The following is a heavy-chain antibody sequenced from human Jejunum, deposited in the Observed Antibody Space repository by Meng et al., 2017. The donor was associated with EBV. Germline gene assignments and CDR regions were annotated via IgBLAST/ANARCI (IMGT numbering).Heavy chain of an antibody. D-gene: IGHD2-8*02. J-gene: IGHJ5*02. CDR3: ARVRPGGGWFDP. CDR1: GYHFTSSG. CDR2: INTNTGYP. Sequence: VPLVQSGSEVKKPGASVNVSCKASGYHFTSSGLNWVRQAPGHGLEWLGWINTNTGYPTYAQDFTGRFVFSLGTSVSTAYLQITSLSTEDNAVYYCARVRPGGGWFDPWGQGTLVTVSS. V-gene: IGHV7-4-1*02.